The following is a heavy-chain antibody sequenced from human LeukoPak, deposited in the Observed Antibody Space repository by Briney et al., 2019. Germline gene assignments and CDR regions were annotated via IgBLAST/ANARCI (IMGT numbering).Heavy chain of an antibody. CDR2: IYYSGST. V-gene: IGHV4-59*01. CDR1: GGSISSYY. CDR3: ARGVVWQRINWFDP. J-gene: IGHJ5*02. D-gene: IGHD2-15*01. Sequence: SETLSLTCTVSGGSISSYYWSWIRQPPGKGLEWIGYIYYSGSTNYNPSLKSRVTISVDTSKNQFSLKLSSVTAADTAVYYCARGVVWQRINWFDPWGQGTLVTVSS.